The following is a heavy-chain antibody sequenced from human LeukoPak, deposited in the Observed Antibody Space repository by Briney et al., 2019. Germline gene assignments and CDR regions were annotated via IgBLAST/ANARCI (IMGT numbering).Heavy chain of an antibody. CDR1: GYTFTSYY. V-gene: IGHV1-46*01. J-gene: IGHJ4*02. CDR3: TRETSSRYFDY. CDR2: INPSGGST. Sequence: ASVKVSCKASGYTFTSYYMHWVRQAPGQGLEWMGIINPSGGSTSYAQKFQGRVTITRNTSISTAYLELSSLRSDDTAVYYCTRETSSRYFDYWGQGTLVTVSS.